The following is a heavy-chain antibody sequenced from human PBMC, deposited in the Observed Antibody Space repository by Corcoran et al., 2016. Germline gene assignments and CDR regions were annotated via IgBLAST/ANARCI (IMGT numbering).Heavy chain of an antibody. D-gene: IGHD3-22*01. CDR3: ARSFPRINMIVVFIPYFVF. CDR2: INPSGGST. V-gene: IGHV1-46*01. J-gene: IGHJ4*02. CDR1: GYTFTSYY. Sequence: QVQLVQSGAEVKKPGASVKVSCKASGYTFTSYYMHWVRQAPGQGLEWMGIINPSGGSTSYAQKFQGIVTMTRDTSTSTVYMVMSSLRSEDTAVYYCARSFPRINMIVVFIPYFVFWGQGTLVTFSS.